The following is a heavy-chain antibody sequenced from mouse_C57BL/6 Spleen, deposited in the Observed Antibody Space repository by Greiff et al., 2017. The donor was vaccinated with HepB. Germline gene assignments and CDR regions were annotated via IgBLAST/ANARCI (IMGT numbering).Heavy chain of an antibody. Sequence: QVQLKQPGAELVRPGSSVKLSCKASGYTFTSYWMHWVKQRPIQGLEWIGNIDPSDSENHYNQKFKDKATLTEDKSSSTAYMQLSSLTSDDSAVYYGASAGIYCDVGFAYWGQGTLVTVSA. CDR3: ASAGIYCDVGFAY. CDR1: GYTFTSYW. CDR2: IDPSDSEN. J-gene: IGHJ3*01. D-gene: IGHD2-4*01. V-gene: IGHV1-52*01.